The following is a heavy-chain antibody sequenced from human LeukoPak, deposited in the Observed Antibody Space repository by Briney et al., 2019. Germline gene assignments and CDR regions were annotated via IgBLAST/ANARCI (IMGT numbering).Heavy chain of an antibody. J-gene: IGHJ3*02. CDR2: INPNSGGT. D-gene: IGHD1-26*01. CDR3: ASWYSGSDGPVRHNDAFDI. V-gene: IGHV1-2*02. Sequence: ASVKVSCKASGYTFTGYYMHWVRQAPGQGLEWMGWINPNSGGTSYAQKFQGRVTMTRDTSISTAYMELSRLRSDDTAVYYCASWYSGSDGPVRHNDAFDIWGQGTMVTVSS. CDR1: GYTFTGYY.